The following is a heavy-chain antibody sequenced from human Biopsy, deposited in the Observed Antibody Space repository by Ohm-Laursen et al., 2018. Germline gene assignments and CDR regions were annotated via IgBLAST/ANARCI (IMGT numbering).Heavy chain of an antibody. Sequence: SDTLSLTCTVSGGSIGSFFWSWIRQPPRKGLEWIGYVYYSGTTTYNPSLRSRVTISVDTSMNQISLRLQSVTAADTAIYYCTRATNSTGWPYYYFYGMDIWGQGTTVTVSS. CDR1: GGSIGSFF. CDR2: VYYSGTT. CDR3: TRATNSTGWPYYYFYGMDI. V-gene: IGHV4-59*07. D-gene: IGHD2/OR15-2a*01. J-gene: IGHJ6*02.